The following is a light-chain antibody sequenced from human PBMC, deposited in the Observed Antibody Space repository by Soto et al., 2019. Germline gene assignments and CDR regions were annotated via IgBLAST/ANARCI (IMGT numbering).Light chain of an antibody. CDR3: HQRQSWPRT. J-gene: IGKJ1*01. CDR2: LAS. Sequence: EIVLTQSPATLSSFPGDRVTLSCRASQAVNTRLAWYQHKPGQAPRRLIYLASNRAAGVPARFSGSGSGTDFTLTISDVEPEDFAVYYCHQRQSWPRTLGQGTKVDIK. CDR1: QAVNTR. V-gene: IGKV3-11*01.